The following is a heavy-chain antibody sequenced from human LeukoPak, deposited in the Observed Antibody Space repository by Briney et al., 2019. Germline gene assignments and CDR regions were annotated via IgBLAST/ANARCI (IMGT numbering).Heavy chain of an antibody. D-gene: IGHD2-2*01. CDR2: IYYSGST. Sequence: SETLSLTCTVSGGSNSSYYWSWIRQPPGKGLEWIGYIYYSGSTNYNPSLKSRVTISVDTSKNQFSLKLSSVTAADTAVYYCARQRGYCSSTSCYDPPINWFDPWGQGTLVTVSS. V-gene: IGHV4-59*01. J-gene: IGHJ5*02. CDR3: ARQRGYCSSTSCYDPPINWFDP. CDR1: GGSNSSYY.